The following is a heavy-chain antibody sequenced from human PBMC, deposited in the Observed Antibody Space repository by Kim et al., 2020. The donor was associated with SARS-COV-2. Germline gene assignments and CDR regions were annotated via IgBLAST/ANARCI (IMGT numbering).Heavy chain of an antibody. V-gene: IGHV3-23*01. D-gene: IGHD2-8*01. CDR3: AKRGPYGNGAFDI. J-gene: IGHJ3*02. CDR1: GFTFRNYA. Sequence: GGSLRLSCVASGFTFRNYAINWVRQAPGKGLEWVSSIGGSGDTTNYADSVKGRFTISRDNSKVSLYLQMDNLRLDDTAIYYCAKRGPYGNGAFDIWGQGT. CDR2: IGGSGDTT.